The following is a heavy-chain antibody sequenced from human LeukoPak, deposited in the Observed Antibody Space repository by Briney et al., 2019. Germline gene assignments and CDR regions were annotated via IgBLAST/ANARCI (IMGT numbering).Heavy chain of an antibody. CDR3: ARDPQHEGGYDSSVEGDYFDY. CDR1: GFTFSDYY. V-gene: IGHV3-11*04. CDR2: ISSSGSTI. J-gene: IGHJ4*02. Sequence: LGGSLRLSCAASGFTFSDYYMSWIRQAPGKGLEWVSYISSSGSTIYYADSVKGRFTISRDNAKNSLYLQMNSLRAEDTAVYYCARDPQHEGGYDSSVEGDYFDYWGQGTLVTVSS. D-gene: IGHD3-22*01.